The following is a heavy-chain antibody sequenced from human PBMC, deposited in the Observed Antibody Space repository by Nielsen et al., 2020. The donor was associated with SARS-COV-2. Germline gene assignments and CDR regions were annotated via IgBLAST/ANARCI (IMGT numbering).Heavy chain of an antibody. V-gene: IGHV5-51*01. J-gene: IGHJ4*02. CDR1: GYTFTSYW. CDR2: IYPRDSDT. CDR3: ARNTYGGSTDY. D-gene: IGHD4-23*01. Sequence: GESLKISCQGSGYTFTSYWIGWVRQMPGKGLEWMGVIYPRDSDTRYNLSFQGQVTISADKSISTVYLQWSGLKASDSAMYYCARNTYGGSTDYWGQGTLVTVSS.